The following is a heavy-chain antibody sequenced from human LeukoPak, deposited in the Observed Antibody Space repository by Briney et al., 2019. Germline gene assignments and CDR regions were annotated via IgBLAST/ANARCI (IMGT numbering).Heavy chain of an antibody. CDR2: ISGSGGST. J-gene: IGHJ4*02. D-gene: IGHD4-23*01. CDR1: GFAFSSYA. CDR3: AREDGGNYFDY. V-gene: IGHV3-23*01. Sequence: PGGSLRLSCAASGFAFSSYAMNWVRQAPGKGLQWVSAISGSGGSTYYADSVKGRFTISRDNAKNSLYLQMNSLRAEDTAVYYCAREDGGNYFDYWGQGTLVTVSS.